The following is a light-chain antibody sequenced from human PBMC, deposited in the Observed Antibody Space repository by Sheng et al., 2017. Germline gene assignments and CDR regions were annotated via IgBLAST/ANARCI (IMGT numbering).Light chain of an antibody. J-gene: IGKJ1*01. CDR3: QQYGSSLRT. CDR2: AAS. Sequence: DIQMTQSPSSLSASVGDRVTITCRASQYISGYLNWYQQKPGKAPKVLIYAASSLQSGVPSRFSGSGSGTEFTLTISSLQSEDFAVYYCQQYGSSLRTFGQGTKVEIK. V-gene: IGKV1-39*01. CDR1: QYISGY.